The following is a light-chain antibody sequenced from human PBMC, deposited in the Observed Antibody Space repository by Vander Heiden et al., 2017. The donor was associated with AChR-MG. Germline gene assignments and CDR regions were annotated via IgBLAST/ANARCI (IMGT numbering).Light chain of an antibody. CDR1: SSDVGGYNY. CDR2: DVS. CDR3: SSYTSSIPYV. V-gene: IGLV2-14*03. Sequence: QSALTQPASVSGSPGPSITISCTGTSSDVGGYNYVSWYQQHPGNAPKLMIYDVSNRPSGVSNRFSGAKSGNTASLTISGLQAEDEADYYCSSYTSSIPYVFGTGTKVTVL. J-gene: IGLJ1*01.